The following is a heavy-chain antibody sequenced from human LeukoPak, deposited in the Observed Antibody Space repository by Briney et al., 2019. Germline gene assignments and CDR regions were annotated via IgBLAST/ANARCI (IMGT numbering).Heavy chain of an antibody. V-gene: IGHV1-2*06. CDR1: GYTFTGYY. J-gene: IGHJ3*02. D-gene: IGHD2-2*01. Sequence: ASVKVSCKASGYTFTGYYMHWVRQAPGQGLEWMGRINPNSGGTNYAQKFQGRVTMTRDTSISTAYMELSSLRSEDTAVYYCARGDIVVVPAAIMSRAFDIWGQGTMVTVSS. CDR3: ARGDIVVVPAAIMSRAFDI. CDR2: INPNSGGT.